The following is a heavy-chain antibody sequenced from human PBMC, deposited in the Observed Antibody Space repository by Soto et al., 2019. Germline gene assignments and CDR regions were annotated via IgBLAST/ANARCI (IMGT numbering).Heavy chain of an antibody. Sequence: GGSLRLSCEASGFTFNDYSMDWVRQAPEKGLEWVSSISSSGTYIYYADSVKGRFAISIDNANNVMYLQMDTLRAEDTAVYYCVRAGHVFDVHYYGMDLWGQGTTVTVSS. V-gene: IGHV3-21*01. J-gene: IGHJ6*01. CDR2: ISSSGTYI. CDR1: GFTFNDYS. CDR3: VRAGHVFDVHYYGMDL. D-gene: IGHD3-10*01.